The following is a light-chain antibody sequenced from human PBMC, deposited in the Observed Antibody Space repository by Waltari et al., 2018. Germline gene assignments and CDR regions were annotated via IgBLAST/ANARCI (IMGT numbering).Light chain of an antibody. CDR2: DAS. J-gene: IGKJ5*01. V-gene: IGKV1-13*02. CDR1: QGISSA. Sequence: AIHLTQSPSSLSASVGDRITITCRASQGISSALARYQQKPGESPKFLIYDASSLQSGVPSRFSGSASGTDFTLTITSLQPEDFATYYCQQLHSYPITFGQGTRLEIK. CDR3: QQLHSYPIT.